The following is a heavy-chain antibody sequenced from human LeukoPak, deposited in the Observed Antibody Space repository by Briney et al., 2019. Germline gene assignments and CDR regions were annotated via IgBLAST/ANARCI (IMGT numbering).Heavy chain of an antibody. Sequence: SETLSLTCTVSGGSISSYYWSWIRQPPGKGLEWIGEINHSASTNYNPSLKSRVTISVDTSKNQFSLKLSSVTAADTAVYYCASAPPTVTTSPFDYWGQGTLVTVSS. D-gene: IGHD4-17*01. V-gene: IGHV4-34*01. CDR3: ASAPPTVTTSPFDY. CDR2: INHSAST. J-gene: IGHJ4*02. CDR1: GGSISSYY.